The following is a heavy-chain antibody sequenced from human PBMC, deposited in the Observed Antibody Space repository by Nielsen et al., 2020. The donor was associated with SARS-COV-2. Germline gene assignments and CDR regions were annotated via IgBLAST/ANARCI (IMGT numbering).Heavy chain of an antibody. J-gene: IGHJ4*02. CDR2: IGTAGDT. V-gene: IGHV3-13*04. D-gene: IGHD1-26*01. Sequence: GESLKISCAASGFTFSSYDMHWVRQATGKGLEWVSAIGTAGDTYYPGSVKGRFTISRENAKNSLYLQMNSLRAGDTAVYYCAREGPVGATGFDYWGQGTLVTVSS. CDR1: GFTFSSYD. CDR3: AREGPVGATGFDY.